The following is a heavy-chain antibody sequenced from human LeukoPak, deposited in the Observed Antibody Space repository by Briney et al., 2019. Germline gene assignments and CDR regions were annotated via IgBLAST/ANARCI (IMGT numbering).Heavy chain of an antibody. Sequence: SETLSLTCTVSGGSISSSSNYWGWIRQPPGKGLEWIGSIYYSGSTYYNPSLKSRVTISVDTSKNQFSLKLSSVTAADTAVYYCARHSTSSGYSPFNYWGQGTLVTVSS. CDR3: ARHSTSSGYSPFNY. D-gene: IGHD3-22*01. V-gene: IGHV4-39*01. CDR2: IYYSGST. J-gene: IGHJ4*02. CDR1: GGSISSSSNY.